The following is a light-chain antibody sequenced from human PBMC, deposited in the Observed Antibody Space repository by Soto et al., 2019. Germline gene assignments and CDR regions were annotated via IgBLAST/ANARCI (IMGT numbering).Light chain of an antibody. CDR3: LSCTNSNTVV. V-gene: IGLV2-14*01. CDR1: SSDVGGYNF. J-gene: IGLJ3*02. CDR2: SVT. Sequence: QSALTQPASASGSPGQSITISCTGTSSDVGGYNFVSWYQQHPGEAPKLIIFSVTNRPSGVSNRFSGSKSGNTASLTISGLQAEGDADYYCLSCTNSNTVVFGGGTKLTVL.